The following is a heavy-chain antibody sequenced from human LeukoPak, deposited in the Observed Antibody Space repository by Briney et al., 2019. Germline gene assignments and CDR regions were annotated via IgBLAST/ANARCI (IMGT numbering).Heavy chain of an antibody. CDR1: GFTFSSYA. CDR3: AKERDFWSGYYPFDY. J-gene: IGHJ4*02. Sequence: PEGSLRLSCAASGFTFSSYAMSWVRQAPGKGLEWVSAISGSGGSTYYADSVKGRFTISRDNSKNTLYLQMNSLRAEDTAVYYCAKERDFWSGYYPFDYWGQGTLVTVSS. D-gene: IGHD3-3*01. V-gene: IGHV3-23*01. CDR2: ISGSGGST.